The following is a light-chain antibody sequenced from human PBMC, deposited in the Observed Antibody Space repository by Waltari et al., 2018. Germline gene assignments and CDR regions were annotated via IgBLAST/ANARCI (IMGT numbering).Light chain of an antibody. CDR3: SSYAGSSKGV. J-gene: IGLJ2*01. CDR1: SSDVGIYKR. V-gene: IGLV2-23*02. CDR2: AVS. Sequence: QSALTQPASVSGSPGQSITISCTGTSSDVGIYKRVSWYQQHPGKAPKLMIYAVSKRPSGVSDRFSGSKSGDMASLTISGLQPEDEAEYFCSSYAGSSKGVFGGGTKVTV.